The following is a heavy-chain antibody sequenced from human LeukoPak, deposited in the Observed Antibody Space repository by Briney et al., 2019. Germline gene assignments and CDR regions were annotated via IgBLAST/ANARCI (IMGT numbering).Heavy chain of an antibody. CDR1: GYTFTSYG. J-gene: IGHJ3*02. D-gene: IGHD2-15*01. Sequence: GASVKVSCKASGYTFTSYGISWVRQAPGQGLEWMGWISAYNGNTNCAQKLQGRVTMTTDTSTSTAYMELRSLRSDDTAVYYCARDKSDIVVVVAARTDAFDIWGQGTMVTVSS. CDR2: ISAYNGNT. V-gene: IGHV1-18*01. CDR3: ARDKSDIVVVVAARTDAFDI.